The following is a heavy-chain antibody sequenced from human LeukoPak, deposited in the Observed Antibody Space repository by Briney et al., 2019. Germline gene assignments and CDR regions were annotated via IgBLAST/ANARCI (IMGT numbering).Heavy chain of an antibody. CDR3: ARGFPPGSGSRGSHAFDV. V-gene: IGHV4-34*01. CDR1: EMSFSAYY. Sequence: PSETLSLTCAVSEMSFSAYYWNWIRQSPGKGLQWIGEINYGGSTKYTPSLEGRGTILIDTSKNQFSLKLTSVTAADTAVYYCARGFPPGSGSRGSHAFDVWGQGTMVTVSS. J-gene: IGHJ3*01. CDR2: INYGGST. D-gene: IGHD6-19*01.